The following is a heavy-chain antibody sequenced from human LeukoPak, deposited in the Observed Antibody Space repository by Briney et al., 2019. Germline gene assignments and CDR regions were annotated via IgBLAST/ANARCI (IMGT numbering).Heavy chain of an antibody. D-gene: IGHD3-9*01. CDR2: INAGNGNT. CDR1: GYTFTSYA. V-gene: IGHV1-3*01. J-gene: IGHJ4*02. CDR3: ARVDLLTGYYFFDY. Sequence: EASVKVSCKASGYTFTSYAMHWVRQAPGQRLEWMGWINAGNGNTKYSQEFQSRVTITRDTSASTAYMELRSLGSDETAVYYCARVDLLTGYYFFDYWGQGTLVTVSS.